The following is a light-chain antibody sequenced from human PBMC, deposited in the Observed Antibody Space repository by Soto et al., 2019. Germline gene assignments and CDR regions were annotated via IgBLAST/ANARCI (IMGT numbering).Light chain of an antibody. CDR3: RSDAGSNNFVV. CDR2: EVS. V-gene: IGLV2-8*01. J-gene: IGLJ2*01. CDR1: SSDVGGYNY. Sequence: QSALTQPPSASGSPGQSVTISCTGTSSDVGGYNYVSWYQQHPGKAPKLMIYEVSKRPSGVPDRFSGSKSGNASSLPVSGLQAEDEADYYCRSDAGSNNFVVFGGGTKLTVL.